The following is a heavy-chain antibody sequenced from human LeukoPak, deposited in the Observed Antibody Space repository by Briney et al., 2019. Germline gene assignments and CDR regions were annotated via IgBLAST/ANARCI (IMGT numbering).Heavy chain of an antibody. CDR2: ISYDGSNK. D-gene: IGHD3-10*01. CDR1: GFTFSSYA. CDR3: ARGAALYNWFDP. Sequence: GGSLRLSCAASGFTFSSYAMHWVRQAPGKGLEWVAVISYDGSNKYYADSVKGRFTISRDNSKNTLYLQMNSLRAEDTAVYYCARGAALYNWFDPWGQGTLVTVSS. J-gene: IGHJ5*02. V-gene: IGHV3-30-3*01.